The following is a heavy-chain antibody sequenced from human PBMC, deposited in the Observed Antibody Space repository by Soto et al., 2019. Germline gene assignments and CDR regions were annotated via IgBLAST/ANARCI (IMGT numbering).Heavy chain of an antibody. Sequence: QVQLVQSGAEVKKPGASVKVSCKVSGYTLTELSMHWVRQAPGKGLEWMGGFDPEDGETIYAQKFQGRVTMTEDTSTATASLELSSLRSEETAVYYCATRGPITISGVVYYNSYVMDVWAQGPPVTVSS. CDR1: GYTLTELS. CDR2: FDPEDGET. D-gene: IGHD3-3*01. V-gene: IGHV1-24*01. J-gene: IGHJ6*02. CDR3: ATRGPITISGVVYYNSYVMDV.